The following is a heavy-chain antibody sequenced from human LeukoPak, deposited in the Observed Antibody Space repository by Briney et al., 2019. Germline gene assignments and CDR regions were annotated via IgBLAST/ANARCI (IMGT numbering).Heavy chain of an antibody. J-gene: IGHJ3*02. CDR1: GFEFSNYA. D-gene: IGHD5-18*01. Sequence: GGSLRLACAASGFEFSNYAIHWVRQAPGKGLEWVAVISYDGSNKYYADSVKGRFTISRDNSKNTLYLQMNSLRAEDTAVYYCAKGRYKYGFHAFDIWGQGTMVTVSS. CDR3: AKGRYKYGFHAFDI. CDR2: ISYDGSNK. V-gene: IGHV3-30*04.